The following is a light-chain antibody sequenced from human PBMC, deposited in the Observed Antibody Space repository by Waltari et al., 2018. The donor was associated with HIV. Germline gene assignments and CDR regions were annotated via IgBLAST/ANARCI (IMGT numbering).Light chain of an antibody. CDR1: SSDVGDSTY. CDR3: CSYAGNYSYV. CDR2: DVS. J-gene: IGLJ1*01. Sequence: QSALTQPRSVSGSPGQSVTISCTGTSSDVGDSTYVSWYRQNPGKVPKLMIYDVSKRPSGVSDRFSGSRSGNTASLTISGLQAEDEADYFCCSYAGNYSYVFGSGSRVTVL. V-gene: IGLV2-11*01.